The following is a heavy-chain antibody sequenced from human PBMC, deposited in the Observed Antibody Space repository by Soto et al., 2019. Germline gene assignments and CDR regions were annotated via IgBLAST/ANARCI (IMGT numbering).Heavy chain of an antibody. CDR2: IIPIFGTA. Sequence: ASVKVSCTASGGTFSSYAISWVRQAPGQGLEWMGGIIPIFGTANYAQKFQGRVTITADESTSTAYMELSSLRSEDTAVYYCAREAVVVPAATYNWFDPWGQGTLVTVSS. V-gene: IGHV1-69*13. CDR1: GGTFSSYA. D-gene: IGHD2-2*01. J-gene: IGHJ5*02. CDR3: AREAVVVPAATYNWFDP.